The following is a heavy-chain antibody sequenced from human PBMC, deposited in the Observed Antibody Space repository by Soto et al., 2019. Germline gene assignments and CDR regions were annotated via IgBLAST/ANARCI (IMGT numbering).Heavy chain of an antibody. D-gene: IGHD2-8*01. CDR3: ARYCTNGEFDY. Sequence: GGSLRLSCAASGFTFSSYAMHWVRQAPGKGLEYVSAISSNGGSTYYANSVKGRFTISRDNSKNTLYLQMGSLRAEDMAVYYCARYCTNGEFDYWGQGTLVTVSS. J-gene: IGHJ4*02. CDR2: ISSNGGST. V-gene: IGHV3-64*01. CDR1: GFTFSSYA.